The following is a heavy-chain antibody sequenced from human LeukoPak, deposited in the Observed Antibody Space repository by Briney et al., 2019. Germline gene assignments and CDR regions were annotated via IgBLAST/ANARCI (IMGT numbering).Heavy chain of an antibody. Sequence: GGSLRLSCAASGFTFSSYAMSWVRQAPGKGLEWVSAISGSGGSTYYADSVKGRFTISRDNSKNTLYLQMNSLRAEDTAVYYCTTDPFLGMYYYYYMDVWGKGTTVTVSS. D-gene: IGHD7-27*01. CDR1: GFTFSSYA. J-gene: IGHJ6*03. CDR2: ISGSGGST. V-gene: IGHV3-23*01. CDR3: TTDPFLGMYYYYYMDV.